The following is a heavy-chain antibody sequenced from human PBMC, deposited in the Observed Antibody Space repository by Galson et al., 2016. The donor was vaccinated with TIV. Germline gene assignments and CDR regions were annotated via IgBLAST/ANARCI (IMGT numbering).Heavy chain of an antibody. D-gene: IGHD3-9*01. CDR1: GGSITSYY. CDR2: IYYTGST. Sequence: LTCTVSGGSITSYYWTWIRQPPGKGLEWIGYIYYTGSTTYNPSLKSRVTISVDTSKKQFSLKMSSVTAADTAVYYCARGVYDWGNSYHIDSWGQGALVTVSS. J-gene: IGHJ4*02. CDR3: ARGVYDWGNSYHIDS. V-gene: IGHV4-59*01.